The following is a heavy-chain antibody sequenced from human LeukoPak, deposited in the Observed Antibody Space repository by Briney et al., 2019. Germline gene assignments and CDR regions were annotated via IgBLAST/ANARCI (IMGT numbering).Heavy chain of an antibody. CDR2: IYTSGST. V-gene: IGHV4-61*02. Sequence: SETLSLTCTVSGVTVSSGSYYWNWIRQPAGKVLEWIGRIYTSGSTNYNPSLKSRVTISLDTSKNQFSLKVTSVTAADTAVYYCARDGVERFLEWSTTWFDPWGQGTLVTVSS. CDR3: ARDGVERFLEWSTTWFDP. D-gene: IGHD3-3*01. CDR1: GVTVSSGSYY. J-gene: IGHJ5*02.